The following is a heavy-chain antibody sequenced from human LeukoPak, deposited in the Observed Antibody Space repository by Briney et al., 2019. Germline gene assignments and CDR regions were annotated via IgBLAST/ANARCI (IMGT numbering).Heavy chain of an antibody. V-gene: IGHV3-48*01. CDR3: ARPAYSSGWYSHSPVPHWFDP. D-gene: IGHD6-19*01. Sequence: GGSLRLSCAASGFTFSSYSMNWVRQAPGKGLEWVSYISSSSSTIYYADSVKGRFTPPTHNAKNSLYLQMNSLRAEDTAVYYRARPAYSSGWYSHSPVPHWFDPWGQGTLVTVSS. CDR1: GFTFSSYS. CDR2: ISSSSSTI. J-gene: IGHJ5*02.